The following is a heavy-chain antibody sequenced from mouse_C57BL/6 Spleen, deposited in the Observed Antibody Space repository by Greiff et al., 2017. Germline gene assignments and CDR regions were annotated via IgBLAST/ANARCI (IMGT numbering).Heavy chain of an antibody. CDR2: IYPGDGDT. J-gene: IGHJ4*01. Sequence: VQLQQSGPELVKPGASVKISCKASGYAFSSSWMNWVKQRPGKGLEWIGRIYPGDGDTNYNGKFKGKATLTADKSSSTAYMQLSSLTSEDSAVYFCAREAYYGSTQRGAMDYWGQGTSVTVSS. V-gene: IGHV1-82*01. CDR3: AREAYYGSTQRGAMDY. CDR1: GYAFSSSW. D-gene: IGHD1-1*01.